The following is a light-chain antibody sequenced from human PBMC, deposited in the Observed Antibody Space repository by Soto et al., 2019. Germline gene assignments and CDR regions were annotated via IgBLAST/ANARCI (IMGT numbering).Light chain of an antibody. J-gene: IGKJ1*01. Sequence: EIVLTQSPGTLSLSPGERATLSCRASQSVDNFLAWSQQKLGQPPRLLIYDASNRAAGIPARFSGSGSGTEFTLIISSLQSEDSAVYYCQQRSNWPRTFGQGTKVDIK. CDR3: QQRSNWPRT. V-gene: IGKV3-11*01. CDR2: DAS. CDR1: QSVDNF.